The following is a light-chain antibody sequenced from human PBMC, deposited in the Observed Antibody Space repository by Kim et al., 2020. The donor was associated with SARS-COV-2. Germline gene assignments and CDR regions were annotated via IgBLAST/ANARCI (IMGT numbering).Light chain of an antibody. CDR2: NSY. Sequence: GQMVIISCSGSMSNIGNHAISWYRQLPGTAPKLLIYNSYQRPSGVPDRFSGSKSGTSASLAIGGLQSEDEVEYYCAAWDDSLNGVIFGGGTQLTVL. CDR3: AAWDDSLNGVI. CDR1: MSNIGNHA. J-gene: IGLJ2*01. V-gene: IGLV1-44*01.